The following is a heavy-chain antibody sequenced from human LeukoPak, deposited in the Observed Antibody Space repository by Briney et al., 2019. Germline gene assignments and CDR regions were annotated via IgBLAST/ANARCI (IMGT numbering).Heavy chain of an antibody. J-gene: IGHJ4*02. Sequence: GASVKVSCKASGYTFTSYGISWVRQAPGQGLEWMGWISAYNGNTNYAQKLQGRVTMTTDTSTSTAYMELRSLRSDDTAVYYCARDYDFWSGLYYFDYWGQGTLVTVSS. V-gene: IGHV1-18*01. CDR3: ARDYDFWSGLYYFDY. CDR2: ISAYNGNT. D-gene: IGHD3-3*01. CDR1: GYTFTSYG.